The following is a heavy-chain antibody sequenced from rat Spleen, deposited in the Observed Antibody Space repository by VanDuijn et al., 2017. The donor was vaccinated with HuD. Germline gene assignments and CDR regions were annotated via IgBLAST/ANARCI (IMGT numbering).Heavy chain of an antibody. D-gene: IGHD1-5*01. V-gene: IGHV3-3*01. CDR2: MNGAGST. J-gene: IGHJ3*01. Sequence: EVQLQESGPGLVKPSQSLSLTCSVTGYSITSYYRWNWIRKFPGNKLEWMGFMNGAGSTNYNPSLKSRISITRDTSKNQFFLQVNSVTTEDTATYYCAAGRYNWNWFAYWGQGTLVTVSS. CDR1: GYSITSYYR. CDR3: AAGRYNWNWFAY.